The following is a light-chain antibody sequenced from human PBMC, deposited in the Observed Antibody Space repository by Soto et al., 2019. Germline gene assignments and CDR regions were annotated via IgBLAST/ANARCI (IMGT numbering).Light chain of an antibody. Sequence: VLTQSPATLSLSPRKSATLPCRASESVDFHLAWSQQNPGQAPRPLIYDASVRATGTPARFSGSGSGTDFTLTISSLEPEDFALYYCQQRSTWPTFGQGTRLEIK. CDR3: QQRSTWPT. J-gene: IGKJ5*01. CDR2: DAS. CDR1: ESVDFH. V-gene: IGKV3-11*01.